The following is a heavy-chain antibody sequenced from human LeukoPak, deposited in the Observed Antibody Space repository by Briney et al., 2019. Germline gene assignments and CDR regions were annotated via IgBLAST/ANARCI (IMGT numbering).Heavy chain of an antibody. J-gene: IGHJ3*02. CDR1: GFTFSSYA. CDR3: AKDRTDYGGNSYDAFDI. D-gene: IGHD4-23*01. CDR2: ISGSGGST. Sequence: GGSLRLSCAASGFTFSSYAMSWVRQAPGKGLEWVSAISGSGGSTYYADSVKGRFTISRDNSKNTLYLQMNSLRAEDTAVYYCAKDRTDYGGNSYDAFDIWGQGTMVTVSS. V-gene: IGHV3-23*01.